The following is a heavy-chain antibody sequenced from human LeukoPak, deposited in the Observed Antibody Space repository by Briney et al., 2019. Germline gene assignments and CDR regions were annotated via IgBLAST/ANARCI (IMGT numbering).Heavy chain of an antibody. D-gene: IGHD5-24*01. CDR1: GFTFSSYG. CDR3: ARASDPWLQLT. V-gene: IGHV3-33*01. J-gene: IGHJ5*02. Sequence: GRSLRLSCAASGFTFSSYGMHWDRQAPGKGLEWVAIIWYDGSNKYYADSVKGRFTISRDNSKNTLYLQMNSLRAEDTAVYYCARASDPWLQLTWGQGTLVTVSS. CDR2: IWYDGSNK.